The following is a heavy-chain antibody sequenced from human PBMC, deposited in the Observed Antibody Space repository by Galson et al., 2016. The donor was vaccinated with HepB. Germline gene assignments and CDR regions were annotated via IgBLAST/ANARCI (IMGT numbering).Heavy chain of an antibody. D-gene: IGHD3-10*01. CDR3: AKELSYDSGRPFDY. Sequence: SLRLSCAASGFTFSSYAMSWVRQAPGKGLQWVSTISGRAPTTYYADSVKGRFTLSRDNSKNTLYLQMNSLRAEDTAVYYCAKELSYDSGRPFDYWGQGTLVTVPS. V-gene: IGHV3-23*01. CDR1: GFTFSSYA. J-gene: IGHJ4*02. CDR2: ISGRAPTT.